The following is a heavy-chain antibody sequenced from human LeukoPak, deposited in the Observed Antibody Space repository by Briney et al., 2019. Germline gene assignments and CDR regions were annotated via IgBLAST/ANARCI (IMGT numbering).Heavy chain of an antibody. Sequence: NASETLSLTCIVSGVSIRSFYWGWIRQPPGKGLEWLGYFYQSGGTNYNPSLKSRVTMSVDTSKNQVSLKMTSVTAADTAVYYCAKSFSSSWYGGRLFDSWGQGTLVIVSS. J-gene: IGHJ4*02. CDR1: GVSIRSFY. CDR3: AKSFSSSWYGGRLFDS. D-gene: IGHD6-13*01. CDR2: FYQSGGT. V-gene: IGHV4-59*01.